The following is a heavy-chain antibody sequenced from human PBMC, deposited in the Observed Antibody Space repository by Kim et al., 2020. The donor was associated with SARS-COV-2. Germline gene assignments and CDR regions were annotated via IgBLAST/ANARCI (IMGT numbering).Heavy chain of an antibody. CDR3: ARSREATVDY. J-gene: IGHJ4*02. Sequence: YTTEYAATVKGRCTISRDDSKNSLSLQRTSLRAEDTAVYCCARSREATVDYWGQGTLVTVSS. CDR2: YTT. D-gene: IGHD1-26*01. V-gene: IGHV3-72*01.